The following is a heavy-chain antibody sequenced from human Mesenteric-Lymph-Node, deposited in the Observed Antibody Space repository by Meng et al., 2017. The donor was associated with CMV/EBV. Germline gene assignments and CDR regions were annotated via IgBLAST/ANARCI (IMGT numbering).Heavy chain of an antibody. CDR2: IRYDGTNE. CDR1: GFTFSSYG. V-gene: IGHV3-30*02. D-gene: IGHD3-10*01. J-gene: IGHJ4*02. Sequence: GGSLRLSCVASGFTFSSYGMHWVRQAPGKGLEWVTFIRYDGTNEYYADSVKGRFTISRDNSRSTLYLQMNSLGADDTAVYYCVNQSGSGSVGGDFDYWGPGTLVTVSS. CDR3: VNQSGSGSVGGDFDY.